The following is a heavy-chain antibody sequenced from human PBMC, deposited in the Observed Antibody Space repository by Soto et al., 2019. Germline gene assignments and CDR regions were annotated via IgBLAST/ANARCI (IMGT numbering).Heavy chain of an antibody. V-gene: IGHV4-61*01. Sequence: SETMSLTYTVSDGSVSSGSYYWSWNRQPPGKGLEWIGYTYYSGSTNYNPSLKSRVTISVDTSKNQFSLKLSSVTAADTAVYYCAREDGDYRSNYYYGMDVWGQGTTVTVSS. D-gene: IGHD4-17*01. CDR3: AREDGDYRSNYYYGMDV. CDR1: DGSVSSGSYY. CDR2: TYYSGST. J-gene: IGHJ6*02.